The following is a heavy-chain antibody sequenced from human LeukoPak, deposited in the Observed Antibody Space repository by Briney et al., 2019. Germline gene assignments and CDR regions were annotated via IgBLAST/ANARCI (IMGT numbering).Heavy chain of an antibody. V-gene: IGHV3-33*01. J-gene: IGHJ4*02. CDR3: ARALGYCSGGSCKTLDY. D-gene: IGHD2-15*01. CDR2: IWYDGSNK. Sequence: GGSLRLSCAASGFTFSSYGMHWVRQAPGKGLEWVAVIWYDGSNKYYADSVKGRFTISRDNSKNTLYLQMNSLRAEDTAVYYCARALGYCSGGSCKTLDYWGQGTLVTVSS. CDR1: GFTFSSYG.